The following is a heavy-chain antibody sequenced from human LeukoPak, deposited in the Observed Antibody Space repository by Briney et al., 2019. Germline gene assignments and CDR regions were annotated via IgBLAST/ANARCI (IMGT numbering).Heavy chain of an antibody. Sequence: SVKVSCKASGGTFSSYAISWVRQAPGQGLEWMGGIIPIFGTANYAQKFQGRVTITADESTSTAYMELSSLRSEDTAVYYCSYDSSGCYLGGSDYWGQGTLVTVSS. CDR2: IIPIFGTA. V-gene: IGHV1-69*13. CDR3: SYDSSGCYLGGSDY. CDR1: GGTFSSYA. D-gene: IGHD3-22*01. J-gene: IGHJ4*02.